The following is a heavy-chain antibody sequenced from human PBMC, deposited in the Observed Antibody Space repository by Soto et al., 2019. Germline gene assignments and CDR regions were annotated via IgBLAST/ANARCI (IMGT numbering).Heavy chain of an antibody. CDR1: GFTFSTYW. CDR2: IKPDGSEK. J-gene: IGHJ3*02. Sequence: EVQLVDSGGGLVQPGGSLRLSCAASGFTFSTYWMIWVRQAPGKGLEWVANIKPDGSEKWYVDSVKGRFTISRDNAKNSLYLQMNSLRAEDTAVYYCARGDYYDTSGPFSDAFDIWGQGTMVTVSS. D-gene: IGHD3-22*01. V-gene: IGHV3-7*04. CDR3: ARGDYYDTSGPFSDAFDI.